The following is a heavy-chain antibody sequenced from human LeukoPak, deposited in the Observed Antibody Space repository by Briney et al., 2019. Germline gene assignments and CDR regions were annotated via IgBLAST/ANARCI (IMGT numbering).Heavy chain of an antibody. CDR2: INHSGST. V-gene: IGHV4-39*07. D-gene: IGHD3-10*01. CDR3: ARRQAYYYGSGSYHY. J-gene: IGHJ4*02. CDR1: GGSISSSSYY. Sequence: SETLSLTCTASGGSISSSSYYWGWIRQPPGKGLEWIGEINHSGSTNYNPSLKSRVTISVDTSKNQFSLKLSSVTAADTAVYYCARRQAYYYGSGSYHYWGQGTLVTVSS.